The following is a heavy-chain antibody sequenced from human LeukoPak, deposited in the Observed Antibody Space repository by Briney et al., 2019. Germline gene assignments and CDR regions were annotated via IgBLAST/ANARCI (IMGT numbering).Heavy chain of an antibody. D-gene: IGHD3-22*01. Sequence: GGSLRLSCAASGFTFSSYAMHWVRQAPGKGLEYVSAISSNGGSTYYANSVKSRFTISRDNSKNELYLQVDSQSDEDMAGYYCARGGGDSSGYYQREYYFDYWGQGTLVTVSS. CDR2: ISSNGGST. V-gene: IGHV3-64*01. CDR3: ARGGGDSSGYYQREYYFDY. CDR1: GFTFSSYA. J-gene: IGHJ4*02.